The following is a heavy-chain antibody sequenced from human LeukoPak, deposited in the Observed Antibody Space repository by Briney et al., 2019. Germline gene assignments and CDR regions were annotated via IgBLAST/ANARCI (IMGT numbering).Heavy chain of an antibody. V-gene: IGHV1-2*02. CDR1: GYTFTGYY. D-gene: IGHD5-12*01. J-gene: IGHJ5*02. CDR2: INPDSGAT. CDR3: AREGSSAINTSCFDP. Sequence: ASVKVSCKASGYTFTGYYMHWVRQAPGQGLEWMGWINPDSGATDYAQKFQGRVTMTRDTSITTAYMELSRLTSDDTAVYYCAREGSSAINTSCFDPWGQGTLVAVSS.